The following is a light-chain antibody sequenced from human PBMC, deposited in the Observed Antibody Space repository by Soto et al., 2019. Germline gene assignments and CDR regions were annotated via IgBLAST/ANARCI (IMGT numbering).Light chain of an antibody. CDR3: HQYYSYPKT. V-gene: IGKV1-5*01. Sequence: DIQMTQSPSTLSASVGDRVTITCRASQDISTWLAWYQQRPGKAPHLQIYDASRLQSGVPSRFTGSGSGTEFTLTVSSLQPDDFATYFCHQYYSYPKTFGQGTKVDIK. CDR1: QDISTW. CDR2: DAS. J-gene: IGKJ1*01.